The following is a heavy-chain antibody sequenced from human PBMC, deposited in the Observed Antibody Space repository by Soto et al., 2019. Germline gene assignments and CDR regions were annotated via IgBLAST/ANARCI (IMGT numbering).Heavy chain of an antibody. D-gene: IGHD1-1*01. CDR3: ASYNWNDIDAFDI. CDR1: GFTFSSYW. J-gene: IGHJ3*02. V-gene: IGHV3-7*01. Sequence: VQLVESGGGLVQPGGSLRLSCAASGFTFSSYWMSWVRQAPGKGLEWVANIKQDGSEKYYVDSVKGRFTISRDNAKNSLYLQMNSLRAEDTAVYYCASYNWNDIDAFDIWGQGTMVTVSS. CDR2: IKQDGSEK.